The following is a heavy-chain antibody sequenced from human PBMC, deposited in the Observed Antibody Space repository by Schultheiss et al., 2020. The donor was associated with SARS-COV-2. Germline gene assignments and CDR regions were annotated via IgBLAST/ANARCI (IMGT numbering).Heavy chain of an antibody. D-gene: IGHD4-17*01. Sequence: SETLSLTCAVSGGSISSSNWWSWIRQPPGKGLEWIGSIYHSGSTYYNPSLKSRVTISVDTSKNQFSLKLSSVTAADTAVYYCARDVGDYEDYYYYGMDVWGQGTTVTVSS. CDR3: ARDVGDYEDYYYYGMDV. CDR1: GGSISSSNW. J-gene: IGHJ6*02. V-gene: IGHV4-4*02. CDR2: IYHSGST.